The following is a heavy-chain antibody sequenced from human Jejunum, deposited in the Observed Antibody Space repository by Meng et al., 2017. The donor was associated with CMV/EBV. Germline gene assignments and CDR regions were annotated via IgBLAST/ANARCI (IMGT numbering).Heavy chain of an antibody. Sequence: QLQLPESGPGLVKPSETLSLTCTVSGGSISSSNYYWGWIRQPPGKGLEWIGNIYYSGSTYYNPSLKSRVTLSIDTSKNQFSLRLTSVTAADTAVYYCARAPSTILFDPWGQGTLVTVSS. V-gene: IGHV4-39*07. J-gene: IGHJ5*02. CDR3: ARAPSTILFDP. CDR1: GGSISSSNYY. D-gene: IGHD3-3*01. CDR2: IYYSGST.